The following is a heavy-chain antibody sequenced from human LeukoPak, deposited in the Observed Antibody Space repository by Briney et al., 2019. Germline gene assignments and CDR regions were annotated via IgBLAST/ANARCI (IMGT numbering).Heavy chain of an antibody. CDR1: GGSISSYY. V-gene: IGHV4-59*08. J-gene: IGHJ5*02. CDR2: IYYSGST. D-gene: IGHD3-22*01. CDR3: ARAGSYDSSGYYH. Sequence: SETLSLTCTVSGGSISSYYWSWIRQPPGKGLEWIGYIYYSGSTNYNPSLKSRVTISVDTSKNQFSLKLSSVTAADTAVYYCARAGSYDSSGYYHWGQGTLVTVS.